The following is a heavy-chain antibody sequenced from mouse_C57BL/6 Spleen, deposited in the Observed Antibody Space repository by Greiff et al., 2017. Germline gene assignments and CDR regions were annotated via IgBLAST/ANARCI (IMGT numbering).Heavy chain of an antibody. V-gene: IGHV1-5*01. Sequence: EVQLQQSGTVLARPGASVKMSCKTSGYTFTSYWMHWVKQRPGQGLEWIGAIYPGNSDTSYNQKFKGKAKLTAVTSASTAYMELSSLTNEDSAVYYCTRSGKSYGSRTDYFDYWGQGTTLTVSS. CDR2: IYPGNSDT. J-gene: IGHJ2*01. CDR1: GYTFTSYW. CDR3: TRSGKSYGSRTDYFDY. D-gene: IGHD1-1*01.